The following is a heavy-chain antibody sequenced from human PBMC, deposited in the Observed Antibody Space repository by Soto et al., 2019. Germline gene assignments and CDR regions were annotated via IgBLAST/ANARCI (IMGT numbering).Heavy chain of an antibody. V-gene: IGHV1-2*04. CDR1: GYTFTGYY. CDR3: ARVGSTIFHFDS. CDR2: INPNSGGT. Sequence: QVQLVQSGAEVKKPGASVKVSCKASGYTFTGYYMHWVRQAPGQGLEWMGWINPNSGGTNYAQKVQGWVTMTRDTSISTAYMELSRLRSDDTAVYYCARVGSTIFHFDSWGQGTLVTVSS. D-gene: IGHD3-3*01. J-gene: IGHJ4*02.